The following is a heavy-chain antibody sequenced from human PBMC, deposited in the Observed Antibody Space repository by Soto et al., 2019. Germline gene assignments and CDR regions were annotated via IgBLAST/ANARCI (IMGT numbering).Heavy chain of an antibody. CDR3: AKQITIFGVTYYGMDV. V-gene: IGHV3-23*01. Sequence: LRLSCAASGFTFSSYAMSWVRQAPGKGLEWVSAISGSGGSTYYADSVKGRFTISRDNSKNTLYLQMNSLRAEDTAVYYCAKQITIFGVTYYGMDVWGQGTTVTVSS. CDR1: GFTFSSYA. J-gene: IGHJ6*02. D-gene: IGHD3-3*01. CDR2: ISGSGGST.